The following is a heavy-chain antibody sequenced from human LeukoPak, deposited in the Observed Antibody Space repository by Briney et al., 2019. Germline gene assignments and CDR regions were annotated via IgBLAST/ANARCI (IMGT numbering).Heavy chain of an antibody. CDR2: IKPDESEK. J-gene: IGHJ4*02. Sequence: PGGSLRLSCAASGFTFSSYWMSWIRQAPGKGLEWVANIKPDESEKYYVDSVKGRFTISRDNARNSLYLQMNSLRAEDTAVYYCARDGSGWSNYWGQGTLVTVSS. D-gene: IGHD6-19*01. CDR1: GFTFSSYW. CDR3: ARDGSGWSNY. V-gene: IGHV3-7*05.